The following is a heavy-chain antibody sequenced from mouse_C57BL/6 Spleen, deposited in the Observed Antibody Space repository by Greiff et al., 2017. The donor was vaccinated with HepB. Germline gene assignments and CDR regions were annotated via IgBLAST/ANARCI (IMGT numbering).Heavy chain of an antibody. Sequence: EVQWVESGGGLVKPGGSLKLSCAASGFTFSSYAMSWVRQTPEKRLEWVATISDGGSYTYYPDNVKGRFTISRDNAKNNLYLQMSHLKSEDTAMYYCASEVGSGAMDYWGQGTSVTVSS. J-gene: IGHJ4*01. V-gene: IGHV5-4*01. CDR3: ASEVGSGAMDY. CDR1: GFTFSSYA. CDR2: ISDGGSYT. D-gene: IGHD3-1*01.